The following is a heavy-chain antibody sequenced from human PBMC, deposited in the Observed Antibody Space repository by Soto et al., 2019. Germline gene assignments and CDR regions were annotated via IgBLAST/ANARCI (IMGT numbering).Heavy chain of an antibody. CDR3: ARDRTIFGVVVSRNWFDP. V-gene: IGHV7-4-1*01. CDR1: GYTFTSYA. Sequence: ASVKVSCKASGYTFTSYAMNWVRQAPGQGLEWMGWINTNTGNPTYAQGFTGRFVFSLDTSVSTAYLQICSLKAEDTAVYYCARDRTIFGVVVSRNWFDPRGQVTLVTVSS. D-gene: IGHD3-3*01. CDR2: INTNTGNP. J-gene: IGHJ5*02.